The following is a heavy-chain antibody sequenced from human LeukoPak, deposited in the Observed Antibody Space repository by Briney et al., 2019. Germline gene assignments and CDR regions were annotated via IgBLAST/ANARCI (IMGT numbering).Heavy chain of an antibody. CDR2: IYPGDSDT. CDR1: GYSFTSYW. V-gene: IGHV5-51*01. Sequence: GESLQISCKGSGYSFTSYWIGWVRQMPGKGLEWMGIIYPGDSDTRYSPSFQGQVTISADKSISTAYLQWSSLKASDTAMYYCARHGYGYGYFGWDYYYYMDVWGKGTTVTVSS. CDR3: ARHGYGYGYFGWDYYYYMDV. D-gene: IGHD5-18*01. J-gene: IGHJ6*03.